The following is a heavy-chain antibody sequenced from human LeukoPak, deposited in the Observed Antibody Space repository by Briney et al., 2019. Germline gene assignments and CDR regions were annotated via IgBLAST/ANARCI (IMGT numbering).Heavy chain of an antibody. V-gene: IGHV4-34*01. CDR2: INHSGST. Sequence: SETLSLTCAVYGGSFSGYYWSWIRQPPGKGLEWIGEINHSGSTNYNPSLKSRVTISVDTSKNQFSLKLSSVAAADTAVYYCARLDPYYDILTGLFDYWGQGTLVTVSS. CDR3: ARLDPYYDILTGLFDY. CDR1: GGSFSGYY. D-gene: IGHD3-9*01. J-gene: IGHJ4*02.